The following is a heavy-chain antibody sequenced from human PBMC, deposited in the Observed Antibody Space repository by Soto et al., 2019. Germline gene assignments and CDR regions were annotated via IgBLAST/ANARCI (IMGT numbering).Heavy chain of an antibody. CDR3: ARGGSWIVRGLDAFDI. V-gene: IGHV1-2*02. Sequence: ASVKVSCKASGYTFTGYYMHWVRQAPGQGLEWMGWINPNSGGTNYAQKFQGRVTMTRDTSISTAYMELSSLRSDDTAVYYCARGGSWIVRGLDAFDIWGLGTMVTVSS. CDR2: INPNSGGT. D-gene: IGHD6-6*01. J-gene: IGHJ3*02. CDR1: GYTFTGYY.